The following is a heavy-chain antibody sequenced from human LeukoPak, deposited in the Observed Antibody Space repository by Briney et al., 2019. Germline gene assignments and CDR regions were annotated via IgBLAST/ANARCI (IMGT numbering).Heavy chain of an antibody. J-gene: IGHJ4*02. D-gene: IGHD3-3*01. Sequence: AGGSLRLSCAASGFTLSGYWMHWVRQAPGKGLVWVSRISSDGRSTIYADSVKGRFTISRDKTKNTLYLQMNSVRAEDTAVYYCARDQSGYFGYWGQGTLVTVSA. CDR1: GFTLSGYW. CDR3: ARDQSGYFGY. CDR2: ISSDGRST. V-gene: IGHV3-74*01.